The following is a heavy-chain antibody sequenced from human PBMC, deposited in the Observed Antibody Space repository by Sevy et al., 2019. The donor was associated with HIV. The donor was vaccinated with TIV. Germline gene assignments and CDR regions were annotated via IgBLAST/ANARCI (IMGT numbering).Heavy chain of an antibody. CDR1: GFTFSSYA. CDR3: ARDEGAGSYYFDY. Sequence: GGSLRLSCAASGFTFSSYAMHWVRQAPGKGLEWVAVISYDGSNKYYADSVKGRFTISRDNSKNTLYLQMNSLRAEDTVVYYCARDEGAGSYYFDYWGQGTLVTVSS. J-gene: IGHJ4*02. V-gene: IGHV3-30-3*01. CDR2: ISYDGSNK. D-gene: IGHD3-10*01.